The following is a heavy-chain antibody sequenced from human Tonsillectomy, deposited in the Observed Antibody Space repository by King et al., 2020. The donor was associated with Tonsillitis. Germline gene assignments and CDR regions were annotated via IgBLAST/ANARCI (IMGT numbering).Heavy chain of an antibody. CDR2: IIPIFGTA. CDR1: GGTFSSYA. D-gene: IGHD3-10*01. J-gene: IGHJ5*02. Sequence: QLVQSGAEVKKPGSSVKVSCKASGGTFSSYAISWVRQSPGQGLEWMGGIIPIFGTANYAQKFQGRVTITADKSTSTAYMELSSLRSEDTAVYYCARARRRLLWFGANWFDPWGQGTLVTVSS. V-gene: IGHV1-69*06. CDR3: ARARRRLLWFGANWFDP.